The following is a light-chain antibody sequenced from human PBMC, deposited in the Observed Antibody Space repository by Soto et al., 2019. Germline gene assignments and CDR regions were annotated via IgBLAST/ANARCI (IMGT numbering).Light chain of an antibody. J-gene: IGLJ2*01. CDR3: SSFAGSNNVV. Sequence: QSALTQPPSASGSPGQSVTISCTGTSYDVGGYNFVSWYQQHPGKAPKLMIYEVTKRPSGVPDRFSGSKSGNTASLTVSGLQAEDEADYYSSSFAGSNNVVFGGGTKLTVL. V-gene: IGLV2-8*01. CDR2: EVT. CDR1: SYDVGGYNF.